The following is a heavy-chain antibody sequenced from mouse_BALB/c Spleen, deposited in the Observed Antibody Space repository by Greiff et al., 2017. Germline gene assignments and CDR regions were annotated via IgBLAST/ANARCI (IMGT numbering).Heavy chain of an antibody. V-gene: IGHV5-12-1*01. CDR3: ARPDYYGSSYPAWFAY. CDR1: GFAFSSYD. J-gene: IGHJ3*01. CDR2: ISSGGGST. Sequence: EVKLVESGGGLVKPGGSLKLSCAASGFAFSSYDMSWVRQTPEKRLEWVAYISSGGGSTYYPDTVKGRFTISRDNAKNTLYLQMSSLKSEDTAMYYCARPDYYGSSYPAWFAYWGQGTLVTVAA. D-gene: IGHD1-1*01.